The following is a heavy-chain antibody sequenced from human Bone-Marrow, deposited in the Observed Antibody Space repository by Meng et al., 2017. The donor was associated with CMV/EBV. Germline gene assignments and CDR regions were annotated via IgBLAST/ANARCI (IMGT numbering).Heavy chain of an antibody. J-gene: IGHJ6*02. CDR2: IYYSGST. CDR3: ARDTDFWSGSGPYGMDF. Sequence: SETLSLTCTVSGGSVGSGSYYWSWIRQPPGKGLEWIGYIYYSGSTNYNPSLKSRVTISVDTSKNQFSLKLSSVTAADTAVYYCARDTDFWSGSGPYGMDFWGQGTTVTVSS. CDR1: GGSVGSGSYY. V-gene: IGHV4-61*01. D-gene: IGHD3-3*01.